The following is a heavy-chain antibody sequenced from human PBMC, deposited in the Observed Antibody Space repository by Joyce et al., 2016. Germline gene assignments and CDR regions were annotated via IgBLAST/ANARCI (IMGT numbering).Heavy chain of an antibody. CDR2: VNPNSGGA. CDR3: AAFAIHTLFDH. J-gene: IGHJ4*02. D-gene: IGHD3-3*01. CDR1: GYTFTAHY. V-gene: IGHV1-2*02. Sequence: QVQLVQSGAEVTKPGASVKVSCKTSGYTFTAHYIHWVRQAPGQGLECMGWVNPNSGGANYAQNFRGRVTITSDTSINTAYLDLSGLRSDDTAVYFCAAFAIHTLFDHWGQGTLITVSS.